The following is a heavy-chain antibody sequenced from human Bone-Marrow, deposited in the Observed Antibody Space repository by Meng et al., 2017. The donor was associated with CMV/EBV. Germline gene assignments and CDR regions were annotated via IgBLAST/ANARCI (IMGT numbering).Heavy chain of an antibody. J-gene: IGHJ4*02. CDR2: ISSSSSTI. CDR1: GFTFSSYS. V-gene: IGHV3-48*04. CDR3: ARENSGSLIRFDY. Sequence: GESLKISCAASGFTFSSYSMNWVRQAPGKGLEWVSYISSSSSTIYYADSVKGRFTISRDNAKNSLYLQMISLRAEDTAVYYCARENSGSLIRFDYWGQGTLVTVSS. D-gene: IGHD1-26*01.